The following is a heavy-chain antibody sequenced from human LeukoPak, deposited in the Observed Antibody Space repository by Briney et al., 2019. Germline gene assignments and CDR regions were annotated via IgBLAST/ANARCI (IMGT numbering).Heavy chain of an antibody. CDR2: ISSSRSYI. CDR1: GVTFSSYS. CDR3: ARGKMVNDAFDI. J-gene: IGHJ3*02. V-gene: IGHV3-21*01. D-gene: IGHD5-18*01. Sequence: GGSLRLSCAASGVTFSSYSMSWVRQSPGKGLEWFSSISSSRSYIYYADSVKGRFTISRDNAKNSLYLQMNSLRAEDTAVYYCARGKMVNDAFDIWGQGKMVPVSS.